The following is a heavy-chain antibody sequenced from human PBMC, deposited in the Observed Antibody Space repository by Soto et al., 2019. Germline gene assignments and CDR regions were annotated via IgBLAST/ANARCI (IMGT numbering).Heavy chain of an antibody. Sequence: GGSLRLSCAASGFTFSTYGMHWVRQAPGKGLEWVAVISYDAKHKYYADSLKGRFTISRDNSKNTLYLKMNSLRAEDTAVYYCAKGAVQDLWSGYYTLFDYWGQGTLVTVSS. V-gene: IGHV3-30*18. J-gene: IGHJ4*02. D-gene: IGHD3-3*01. CDR3: AKGAVQDLWSGYYTLFDY. CDR1: GFTFSTYG. CDR2: ISYDAKHK.